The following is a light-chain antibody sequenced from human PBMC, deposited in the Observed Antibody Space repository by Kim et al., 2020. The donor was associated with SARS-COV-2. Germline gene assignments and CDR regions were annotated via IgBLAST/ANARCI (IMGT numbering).Light chain of an antibody. Sequence: AGDRATLTCRASQSVTSNYIAGYQQKDGQAARLLIYGAAGRPTGSADRFSGSGSGTDVTTTISRLEPEDFAGYYCQQYGSSLPSTFGQGTRLEIK. J-gene: IGKJ5*01. CDR1: QSVTSNY. CDR2: GAA. CDR3: QQYGSSLPST. V-gene: IGKV3-20*01.